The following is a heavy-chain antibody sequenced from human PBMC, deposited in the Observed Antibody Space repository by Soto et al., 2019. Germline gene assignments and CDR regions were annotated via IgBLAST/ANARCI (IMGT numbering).Heavy chain of an antibody. CDR3: AREGWSSGWYGSAFDI. D-gene: IGHD6-19*01. J-gene: IGHJ3*02. CDR1: GYTFTSYG. V-gene: IGHV1-18*01. CDR2: ISAYNGNT. Sequence: GASVKVSCKASGYTFTSYGISWVRQAPGQRLEWIGWISAYNGNTNYAQKLQGRVTMTTDTSTSTAYMELRSLRSDDTAVYYCAREGWSSGWYGSAFDIWGQGTMVTVSS.